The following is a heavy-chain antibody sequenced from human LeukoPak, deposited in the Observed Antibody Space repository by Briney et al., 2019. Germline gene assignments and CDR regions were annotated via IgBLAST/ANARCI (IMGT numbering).Heavy chain of an antibody. D-gene: IGHD2-15*01. CDR3: SRDGGEGGSSAFDN. CDR1: GFTFSDYI. Sequence: GGSLRLSCAASGFTFSDYIMDWVRQAPGKGLEWIGRTRRRGQSYTTEYAASVKGRFTISRDDSESSLYLHMNSLKTEDTAVYYCSRDGGEGGSSAFDNWGQGTMVTVSS. CDR2: TRRRGQSYTT. J-gene: IGHJ3*02. V-gene: IGHV3-72*01.